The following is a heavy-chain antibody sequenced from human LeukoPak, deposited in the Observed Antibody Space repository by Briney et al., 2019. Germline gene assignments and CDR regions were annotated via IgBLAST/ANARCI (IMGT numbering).Heavy chain of an antibody. V-gene: IGHV4-39*07. CDR1: GGSISSSYY. CDR2: IHYSGST. Sequence: SETLSLTCTVSGGSISSSYYWGWIRQPPGKGLEWIGSIHYSGSTSYNPSLKSRVTISVDTSKNQFSLKLSSVTAADTAVYYCARDGGGYSSSWYNWFDPWGQGTLVTVSS. D-gene: IGHD6-13*01. J-gene: IGHJ5*02. CDR3: ARDGGGYSSSWYNWFDP.